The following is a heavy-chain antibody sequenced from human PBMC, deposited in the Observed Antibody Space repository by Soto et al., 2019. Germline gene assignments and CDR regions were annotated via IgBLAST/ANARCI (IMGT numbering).Heavy chain of an antibody. CDR2: IYYSGST. CDR1: GGSISSYY. J-gene: IGHJ4*02. Sequence: SETLSLTCTVSGGSISSYYWSWIRQPPGKGLEWIGYIYYSGSTNYNPSLKSRVTISVDTSKNQFSLKLSSVTAADTAVYYCARDDPPYAFWSGPMKIWGQGTLVTVSS. D-gene: IGHD3-3*01. CDR3: ARDDPPYAFWSGPMKI. V-gene: IGHV4-59*01.